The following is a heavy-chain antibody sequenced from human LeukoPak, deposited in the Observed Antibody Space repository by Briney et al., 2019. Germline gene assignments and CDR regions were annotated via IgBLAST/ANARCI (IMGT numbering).Heavy chain of an antibody. Sequence: GGSLRLSCTASGFSFSTYSMNWVRQAPGKGLEWVSYIVGSSSNIYYADSVKGRFTISRDNAKNSLYLQMNSLRAEDTAVYYCARNQRRLDYWGLGTLVTVSS. J-gene: IGHJ4*02. CDR2: IVGSSSNI. CDR3: ARNQRRLDY. CDR1: GFSFSTYS. D-gene: IGHD1-14*01. V-gene: IGHV3-48*04.